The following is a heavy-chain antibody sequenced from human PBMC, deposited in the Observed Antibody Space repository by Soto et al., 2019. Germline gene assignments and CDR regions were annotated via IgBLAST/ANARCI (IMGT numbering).Heavy chain of an antibody. J-gene: IGHJ4*02. CDR3: ARTYGTTGYYRRYFDY. CDR1: GGSFSGYY. D-gene: IGHD3-9*01. V-gene: IGHV4-34*01. Sequence: PSETLSLTCAVYGGSFSGYYWSWIRQPPGKGLEWIGEINHSGSTNYNPSLKSRVTLSLDTSRNQFSLKLSSVTAADTAVYYCARTYGTTGYYRRYFDYWGRGTLVTVSS. CDR2: INHSGST.